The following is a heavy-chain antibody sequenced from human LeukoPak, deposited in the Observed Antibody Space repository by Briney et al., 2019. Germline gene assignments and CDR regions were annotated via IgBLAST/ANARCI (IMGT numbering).Heavy chain of an antibody. CDR1: GVTAITND. J-gene: IGHJ4*02. V-gene: IGHV3-53*01. Sequence: TRGSLRLSCAASGVTAITNDMTWVRQAPGKGLEWVSVLYSDGNTKYADSVQGRFTISRDNSKHTLYLEMNSLRHDDTAVYYCARGVEPLAANTLAYWGQGTLVTVSS. CDR2: LYSDGNT. CDR3: ARGVEPLAANTLAY. D-gene: IGHD1-14*01.